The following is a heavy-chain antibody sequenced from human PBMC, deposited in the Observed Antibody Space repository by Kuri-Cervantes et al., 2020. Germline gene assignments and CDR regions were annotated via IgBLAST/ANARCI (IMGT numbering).Heavy chain of an antibody. V-gene: IGHV4-59*01. CDR3: ARSGSRVTATHSLGY. D-gene: IGHD2-21*02. J-gene: IGHJ4*02. Sequence: SETLSLTCSVSGGSITTYYWSWIRQPPGKGLEWIGYISNTGSTDYNPSLKSRVTTSVDTSKNQFSLKLTSVTAADTAVYYCARSGSRVTATHSLGYWGQGTLVTVSS. CDR2: ISNTGST. CDR1: GGSITTYY.